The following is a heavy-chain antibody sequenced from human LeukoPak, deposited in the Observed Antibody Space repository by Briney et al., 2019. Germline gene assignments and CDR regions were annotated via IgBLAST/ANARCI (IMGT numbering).Heavy chain of an antibody. CDR3: ARQHPMVRGVIIQGAFDI. CDR1: GFTVSSNY. D-gene: IGHD3-10*01. CDR2: IYSGGST. J-gene: IGHJ3*02. V-gene: IGHV3-53*01. Sequence: GGSLRLSCAASGFTVSSNYMSWVRQAPGKGLEWVSVIYSGGSTYYADSVKGRFTISRDNSKNTLYPQMNSLRAEDTAVYYCARQHPMVRGVIIQGAFDIWGQGTMVTVSS.